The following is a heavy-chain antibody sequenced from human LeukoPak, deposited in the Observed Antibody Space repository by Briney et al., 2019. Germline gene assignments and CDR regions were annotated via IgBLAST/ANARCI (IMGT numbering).Heavy chain of an antibody. CDR1: GGSFSGYY. CDR3: ARGGQQLVHQYYYYYYMDV. CDR2: INHSGST. Sequence: TPSETLSLTCAVYGGSFSGYYWSWIRQPPGKGLEWIGEINHSGSTNYNPSLKSRVTISVDTSKNQFSLKLSSVTAADTAVYYCARGGQQLVHQYYYYYYMDVWGKGTTVTVSS. J-gene: IGHJ6*03. V-gene: IGHV4-34*01. D-gene: IGHD6-13*01.